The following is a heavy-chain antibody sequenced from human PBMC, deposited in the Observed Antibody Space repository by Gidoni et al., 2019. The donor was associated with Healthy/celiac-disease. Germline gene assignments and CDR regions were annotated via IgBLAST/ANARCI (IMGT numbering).Heavy chain of an antibody. CDR3: ARHATPHPVAKDY. D-gene: IGHD5-12*01. Sequence: QLQLQESGPGLVKPSETLSLTCTGPGGSISSSSYYWGWIRQPPGKGLEWIGSIYYSGSTYYNPSLKSRVTISVDTSKNQFSLKLSSVTAADTAVYYCARHATPHPVAKDYWGQGTLVTVSS. J-gene: IGHJ4*02. CDR1: GGSISSSSYY. V-gene: IGHV4-39*01. CDR2: IYYSGST.